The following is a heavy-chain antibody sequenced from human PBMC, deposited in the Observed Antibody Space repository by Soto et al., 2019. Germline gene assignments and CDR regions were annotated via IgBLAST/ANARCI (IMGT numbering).Heavy chain of an antibody. CDR2: IYYTGST. V-gene: IGHV4-61*01. D-gene: IGHD1-26*01. CDR1: GGSVSGGSYS. Sequence: SETLSLTCTVSGGSVSGGSYSWSWIRQPPGKRLEWIGYIYYTGSTNYNPSLKSRVTISVDTSKNQFSLKLNSVTTADTAVYYCARGHSGSFQFDYWGQGTLVTVSS. CDR3: ARGHSGSFQFDY. J-gene: IGHJ4*02.